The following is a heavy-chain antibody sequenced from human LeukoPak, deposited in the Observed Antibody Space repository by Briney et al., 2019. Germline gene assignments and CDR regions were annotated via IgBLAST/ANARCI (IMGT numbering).Heavy chain of an antibody. CDR3: AKDKAVAGPRDDAFDI. CDR2: ISYDGSNK. D-gene: IGHD6-19*01. V-gene: IGHV3-30*18. CDR1: GFTFSNAW. J-gene: IGHJ3*02. Sequence: TGGSLRLSCAASGFTFSNAWMSWVRQAPGKGLEWVAVISYDGSNKYYADSVKGRFTISRDNSKNTLYLQMNSLRAEDTAVYYCAKDKAVAGPRDDAFDIWGQGTMVTVSS.